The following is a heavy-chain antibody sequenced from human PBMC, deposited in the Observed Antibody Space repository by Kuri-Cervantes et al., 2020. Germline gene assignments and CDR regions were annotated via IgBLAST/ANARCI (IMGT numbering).Heavy chain of an antibody. CDR1: GGSFSGYY. J-gene: IGHJ5*02. CDR3: ARADTTVTKRGRVGRPRGWFDP. Sequence: SETLSLTCAVYGGSFSGYYRSWIRQPPGKGLEWIGEINHSGSTNYNPSLKSRVTISVDTSKNQFSLKLSSVTAADTAVYYCARADTTVTKRGRVGRPRGWFDPWGQGTLVTVSS. V-gene: IGHV4-34*01. CDR2: INHSGST. D-gene: IGHD4-11*01.